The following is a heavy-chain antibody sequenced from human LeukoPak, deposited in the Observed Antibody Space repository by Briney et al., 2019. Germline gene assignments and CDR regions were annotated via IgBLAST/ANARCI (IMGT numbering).Heavy chain of an antibody. Sequence: GGSLRLSCAASGFSVSGNYVSWVRQAPGQGLEWVSVISSGGDTFYADSVKGRFTISRDNSKSTLYLQMNSLRAEDTAVYYCARVSSSQADYWGQGTLVTVST. CDR3: ARVSSSQADY. CDR2: ISSGGDT. V-gene: IGHV3-53*01. CDR1: GFSVSGNY. J-gene: IGHJ4*02. D-gene: IGHD6-13*01.